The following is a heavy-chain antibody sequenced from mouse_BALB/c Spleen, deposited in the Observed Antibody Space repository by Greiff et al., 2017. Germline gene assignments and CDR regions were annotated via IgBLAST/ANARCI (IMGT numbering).Heavy chain of an antibody. CDR3: ARRGGGLY. D-gene: IGHD1-1*02. J-gene: IGHJ2*01. CDR2: IDPENGNT. V-gene: IGHV14-1*02. CDR1: GFNIKDYY. Sequence: EVQLQESGAELVRPGALVKLSCKASGFNIKDYYMHWVKQRPEQGLEWIGWIDPENGNTIYDPKFQGKASITADTSSNTAYLQLSSLTSEDTAVYYCARRGGGLYWGQGTTLTVSS.